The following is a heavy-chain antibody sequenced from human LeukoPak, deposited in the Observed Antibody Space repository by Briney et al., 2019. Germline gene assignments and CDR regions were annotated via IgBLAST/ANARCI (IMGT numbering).Heavy chain of an antibody. CDR1: GFTFSSYG. CDR2: IWYDGSNK. D-gene: IGHD3-22*01. V-gene: IGHV3-33*01. CDR3: ARPYYYDSSGFDY. J-gene: IGHJ4*02. Sequence: GGSLRLSCAASGFTFSSYGMHWVRQAPGKGLEWVAVIWYDGSNKYYADSVKGRFTISRDNSKNTLYPQMNSLRAEDTAVYYCARPYYYDSSGFDYWGQGTLVTVSS.